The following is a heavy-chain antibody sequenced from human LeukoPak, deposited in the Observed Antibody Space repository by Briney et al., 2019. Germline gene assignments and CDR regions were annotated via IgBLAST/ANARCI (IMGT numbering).Heavy chain of an antibody. CDR1: GFTFSSYS. V-gene: IGHV3-21*01. D-gene: IGHD3-22*01. J-gene: IGHJ4*02. CDR2: ISSSSSYI. Sequence: PGGSLRLSCAASGFTFSSYSMNWVRQAPGKGLEWVSSISSSSSYIYYADSVKGRFTISRDNAKNSLYLQMNSLRAEDTAVYYCARDSPYYYDSSGYYPFDYWGQGTLVTVSS. CDR3: ARDSPYYYDSSGYYPFDY.